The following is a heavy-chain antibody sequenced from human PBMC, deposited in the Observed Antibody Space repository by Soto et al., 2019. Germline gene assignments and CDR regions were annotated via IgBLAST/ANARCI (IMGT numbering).Heavy chain of an antibody. V-gene: IGHV3-66*01. CDR3: AREGAARPRSFDY. J-gene: IGHJ4*02. Sequence: EVQLVESGGGLVQPGGSLRLSCAASGFTVSSNYMSWVRQAPGKGLEWVSVIYSGGSTYYADSVKGRFTISRDNSKNTLYLQRNSLRAEDTAVYYCAREGAARPRSFDYWGQGTLVTVSS. D-gene: IGHD6-6*01. CDR2: IYSGGST. CDR1: GFTVSSNY.